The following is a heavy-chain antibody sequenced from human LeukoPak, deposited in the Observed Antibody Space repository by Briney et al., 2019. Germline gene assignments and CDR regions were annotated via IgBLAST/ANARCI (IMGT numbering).Heavy chain of an antibody. V-gene: IGHV3-23*01. Sequence: PGGSLSLSCAASGFTFRAYAMTWVRQAPGKGLQWASGISGGGVNTYYADSVKGRFTSSRDNSESTLYLQMNNLRAEDTAVYYCAKNRGTGMAFYDHWGQGTQVTVSS. CDR3: AKNRGTGMAFYDH. D-gene: IGHD5-18*01. CDR2: ISGGGVNT. CDR1: GFTFRAYA. J-gene: IGHJ4*02.